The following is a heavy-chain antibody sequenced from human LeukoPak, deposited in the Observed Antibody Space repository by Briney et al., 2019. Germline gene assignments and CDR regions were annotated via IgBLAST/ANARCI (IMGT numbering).Heavy chain of an antibody. CDR1: GFIFNTFW. V-gene: IGHV3-7*01. J-gene: IGHJ6*03. Sequence: GGSLRLSCAASGFIFNTFWMSWVRQAPGKGLEWVANIKEDGREKYYVDSVKGRFFISRDNDKDSLYLQMSSLRVEDTAVYYCARDQVYAFWSGRFDYYYYYMDVWGKGTTVTVSS. CDR3: ARDQVYAFWSGRFDYYYYYMDV. CDR2: IKEDGREK. D-gene: IGHD3-3*01.